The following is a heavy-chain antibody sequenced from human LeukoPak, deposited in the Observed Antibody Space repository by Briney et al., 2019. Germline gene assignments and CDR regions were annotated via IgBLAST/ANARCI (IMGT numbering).Heavy chain of an antibody. J-gene: IGHJ4*02. CDR2: ISSSSSYI. D-gene: IGHD3-3*01. CDR3: ARDAPFWSGYRYYFDY. CDR1: GFTFSSYS. V-gene: IGHV3-21*01. Sequence: PGGSLRLSCAASGFTFSSYSMNWVRQAPGKGLEWVSSISSSSSYIYYADSVKGRFTISRDNAKNSLYLQMNSLRAEDTAVYYRARDAPFWSGYRYYFDYWGQGTLVTVSS.